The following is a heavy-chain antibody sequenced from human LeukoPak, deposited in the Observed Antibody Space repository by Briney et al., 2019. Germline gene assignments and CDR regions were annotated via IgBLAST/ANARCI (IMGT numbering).Heavy chain of an antibody. Sequence: PSETLSLTCTVSGGSISSYYWSWIRQPPGKGLEWIGYIYYSGSTNYNPSLKSRVTISVDTSKNQFSLKLSSVTAADTAAYYCARTNDGWYFDYWGQGTLVTVSS. V-gene: IGHV4-59*01. D-gene: IGHD1-1*01. CDR1: GGSISSYY. J-gene: IGHJ4*02. CDR3: ARTNDGWYFDY. CDR2: IYYSGST.